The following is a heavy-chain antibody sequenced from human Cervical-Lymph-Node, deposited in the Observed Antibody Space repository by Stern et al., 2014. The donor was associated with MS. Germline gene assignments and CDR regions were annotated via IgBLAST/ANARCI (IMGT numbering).Heavy chain of an antibody. CDR1: GDSISNNY. CDR2: ISNSGSA. D-gene: IGHD6-6*01. J-gene: IGHJ5*02. V-gene: IGHV4-59*01. CDR3: ARAETYSSSSFWFDP. Sequence: VQLLESGPGLVKPSETLSLTCTVSGDSISNNYWSWLRQSPGKGLEWVAHISNSGSANYRPSPKSRVTTSPDPSKNQFSLRLRSVTAMDTAVYYCARAETYSSSSFWFDPWGQGTQVTVS.